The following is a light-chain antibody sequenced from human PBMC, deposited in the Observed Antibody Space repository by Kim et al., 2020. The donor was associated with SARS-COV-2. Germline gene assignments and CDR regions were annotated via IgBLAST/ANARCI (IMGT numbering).Light chain of an antibody. CDR2: AAS. V-gene: IGKV1-39*01. CDR3: QQSYITPFG. CDR1: QSISSH. J-gene: IGKJ3*01. Sequence: DIQMTQSPSSLSASVGDRVTITCRTTQSISSHLNWYQQKPGRAPKLLISAASTLQGGVPSRFSGSGSETDFTLTISSLQPEDCATYFCQQSYITPFGVGPRTTVDIK.